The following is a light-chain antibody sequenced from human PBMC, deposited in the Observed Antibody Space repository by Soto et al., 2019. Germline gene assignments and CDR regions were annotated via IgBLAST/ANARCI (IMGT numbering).Light chain of an antibody. CDR2: EVT. Sequence: QSVLTQPPSASGSPGQSVTISCTGTSSDVGTYDYVSWYQQHPGKAPKLMIYEVTKRPSGVPDRFSGSKSGNTASLTVSGLQSEDEADYYCQSYDTSLNVLIFGLGTKLTVL. V-gene: IGLV2-8*01. J-gene: IGLJ2*01. CDR3: QSYDTSLNVLI. CDR1: SSDVGTYDY.